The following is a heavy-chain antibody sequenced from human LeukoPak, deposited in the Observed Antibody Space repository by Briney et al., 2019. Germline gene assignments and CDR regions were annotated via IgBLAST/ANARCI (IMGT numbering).Heavy chain of an antibody. V-gene: IGHV1-69*05. CDR2: IIPIFGTA. J-gene: IGHJ6*03. Sequence: HWASVKVSCKASGGTFSSYAISWVRQAPGQGLEWMGGIIPIFGTANYAQKFEGRVTITTDVSTSTDYMELSSLRSEDTAVYYCARGRGGAARGYYYYYYMDVWGKGTTVTVSS. CDR1: GGTFSSYA. D-gene: IGHD6-6*01. CDR3: ARGRGGAARGYYYYYYMDV.